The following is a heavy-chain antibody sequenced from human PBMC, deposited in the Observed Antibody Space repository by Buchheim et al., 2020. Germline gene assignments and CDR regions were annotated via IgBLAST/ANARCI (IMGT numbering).Heavy chain of an antibody. CDR2: INPNSGGT. CDR3: ARDRRVCSRTSCYTDAFDI. D-gene: IGHD2-2*02. V-gene: IGHV1-2*04. Sequence: QVQLVQSGAEVKKPGASVKVSCKASGYTFTGYYMHWVRQAPGQGLEWMGWINPNSGGTNYAQKFQGWVTMTMDTSISTAYLGLSRLRSDDTAVYYCARDRRVCSRTSCYTDAFDIWGQGT. CDR1: GYTFTGYY. J-gene: IGHJ3*02.